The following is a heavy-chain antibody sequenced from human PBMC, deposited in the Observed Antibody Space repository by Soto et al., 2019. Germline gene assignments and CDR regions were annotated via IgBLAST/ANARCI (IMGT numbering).Heavy chain of an antibody. V-gene: IGHV1-8*01. Sequence: GASVKVSCQASGYTFTSYDIYWLRQATGQGLEWMGWLNPNTGDSAYAQKFQGRISVTSDTSINTVHMELSSLRSEDTAVYYCARRAETNGWNGFGADKYYFDFWGQGTLVTVSS. J-gene: IGHJ4*02. CDR3: ARRAETNGWNGFGADKYYFDF. CDR1: GYTFTSYD. D-gene: IGHD1-1*01. CDR2: LNPNTGDS.